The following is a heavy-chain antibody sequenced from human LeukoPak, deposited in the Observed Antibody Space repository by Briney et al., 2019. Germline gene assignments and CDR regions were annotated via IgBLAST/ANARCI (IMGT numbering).Heavy chain of an antibody. V-gene: IGHV3-74*01. Sequence: GGSLRLSCAASEFTFSSYWMHWVRQAPGKGLVWVSRINSDGSSTNYADSVKGRFTISRDNAKNTLYLQMNSLRAEDTAVYYCARMSSGWKPFDYWGQGTLVTVSS. CDR2: INSDGSST. CDR3: ARMSSGWKPFDY. CDR1: EFTFSSYW. D-gene: IGHD6-19*01. J-gene: IGHJ4*02.